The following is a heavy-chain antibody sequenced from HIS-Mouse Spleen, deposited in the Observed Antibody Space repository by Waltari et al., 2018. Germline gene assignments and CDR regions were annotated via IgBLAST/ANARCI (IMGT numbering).Heavy chain of an antibody. J-gene: IGHJ4*02. CDR1: GFTSSRYG. CDR2: ISYDGSNK. CDR3: AKDKHHAFDY. V-gene: IGHV3-30*18. Sequence: QVQLVESGGGGVQPGRSLSLYCAAPGFTSSRYGMHWVRQAPGKGLEWVAVISYDGSNKYYADPVKGRFTISRDNSKNTLYLQMNSLRAEDTAVYYCAKDKHHAFDYWGQGTLVTVSS.